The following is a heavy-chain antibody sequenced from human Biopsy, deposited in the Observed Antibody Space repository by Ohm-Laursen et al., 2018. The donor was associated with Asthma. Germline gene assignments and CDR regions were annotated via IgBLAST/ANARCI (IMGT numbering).Heavy chain of an antibody. D-gene: IGHD4-17*01. Sequence: ASVNVSCKISGYSLTDLPMHWVRQAPGQGLEWMGGHDHGEGGTVNARRFQGRVTMTEDTSTDTAYMELSSLSSDDTAVYYCASDFPKDYVRYNFQFWGQGTLVTVSS. CDR2: HDHGEGGT. CDR1: GYSLTDLP. J-gene: IGHJ4*02. V-gene: IGHV1-24*01. CDR3: ASDFPKDYVRYNFQF.